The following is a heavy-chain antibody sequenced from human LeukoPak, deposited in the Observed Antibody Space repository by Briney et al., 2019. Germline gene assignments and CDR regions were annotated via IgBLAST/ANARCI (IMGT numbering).Heavy chain of an antibody. J-gene: IGHJ4*02. Sequence: SETLSLTCTVSGGSVSSYSWSWIRQPAGKGLEWIGRIYASGNTNYSPSLKSRVTMSLDTSKSQFSLNLSSVTAADTAVYYCARAQDCSSGCYRFFDYWGQGTLVTVSS. V-gene: IGHV4-4*07. CDR3: ARAQDCSSGCYRFFDY. CDR2: IYASGNT. CDR1: GGSVSSYS. D-gene: IGHD6-19*01.